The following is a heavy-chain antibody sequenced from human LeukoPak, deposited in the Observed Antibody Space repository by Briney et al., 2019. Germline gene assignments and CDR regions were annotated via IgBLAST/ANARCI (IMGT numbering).Heavy chain of an antibody. Sequence: GGSLRLSCAASGFTFSSYGMHWVRQAPGKGLEWVAVISYDGSNKYYADSVKGRFTISRDNSKNTLYLQKNSLRAEDTAVYYCAKDGGIVVVRGMDVWGQGTTVTVSS. V-gene: IGHV3-30*18. CDR3: AKDGGIVVVRGMDV. D-gene: IGHD2-2*01. CDR1: GFTFSSYG. CDR2: ISYDGSNK. J-gene: IGHJ6*02.